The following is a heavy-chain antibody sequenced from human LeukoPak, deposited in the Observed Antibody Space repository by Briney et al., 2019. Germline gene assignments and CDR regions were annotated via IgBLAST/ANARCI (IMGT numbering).Heavy chain of an antibody. CDR2: ISYDGSNK. CDR3: ARGNGYKLYDAFDI. J-gene: IGHJ3*02. D-gene: IGHD5-24*01. V-gene: IGHV3-30-3*01. CDR1: GFTFSSYA. Sequence: GSLRLSCAASGFTFSSYAMHWVRQAPGKGLEWVAVISYDGSNKYYADSVKGRFTISRDNSKNTLYLQMNSLRAEDTAVYYCARGNGYKLYDAFDIWGQGTMVTVSS.